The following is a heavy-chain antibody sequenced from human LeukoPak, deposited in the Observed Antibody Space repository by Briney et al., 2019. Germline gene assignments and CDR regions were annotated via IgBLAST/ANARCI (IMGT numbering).Heavy chain of an antibody. V-gene: IGHV3-11*04. CDR3: ARDYLTIFGVPGMDV. Sequence: PSETLSLTCAVYGGSFSGYYWSWIRQPPGKGLEWVSYISSSSSTIYYADSVKGRFTISRDNAKNSLYLQMNSLRAEDTAVYYCARDYLTIFGVPGMDVWGKGTTVTVSS. CDR1: GGSFSGYY. D-gene: IGHD3-3*01. J-gene: IGHJ6*03. CDR2: ISSSSSTI.